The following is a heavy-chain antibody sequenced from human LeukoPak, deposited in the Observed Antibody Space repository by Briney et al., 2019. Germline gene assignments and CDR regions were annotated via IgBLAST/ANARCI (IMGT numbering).Heavy chain of an antibody. J-gene: IGHJ4*01. D-gene: IGHD6-13*01. Sequence: SETLSLTCTVSGDSFSYFYWSWIRQPPGKGLEWIGYIYNSGSTSYNPSLKSRVTISLDASQNQFSLKLSSLTAADTAVYYCARGVVAAAGRTFDFWGHGTLVTVSS. V-gene: IGHV4-59*01. CDR2: IYNSGST. CDR3: ARGVVAAAGRTFDF. CDR1: GDSFSYFY.